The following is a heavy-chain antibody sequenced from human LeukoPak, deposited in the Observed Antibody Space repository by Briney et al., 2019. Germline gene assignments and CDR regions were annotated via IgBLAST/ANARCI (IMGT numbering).Heavy chain of an antibody. CDR1: GYTFTGYY. CDR3: ARDRPPGITIFGVAEYYFDY. Sequence: GASVKVSCKASGYTFTGYYMHWVRQAPGQGLEWMGWINPNSGGTNYAQKFQGRVTMTRDTSISTAYMELSRLRSDDTAVYYCARDRPPGITIFGVAEYYFDYWGQGTLVTVSS. J-gene: IGHJ4*02. CDR2: INPNSGGT. D-gene: IGHD3-3*01. V-gene: IGHV1-2*02.